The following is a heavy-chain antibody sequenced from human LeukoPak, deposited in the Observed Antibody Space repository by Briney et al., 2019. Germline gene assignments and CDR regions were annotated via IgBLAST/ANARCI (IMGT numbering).Heavy chain of an antibody. CDR1: GGSISSSSYY. V-gene: IGHV4-39*02. D-gene: IGHD2-2*01. CDR2: IYYNGST. J-gene: IGHJ4*02. Sequence: SETLPLTCTVSGGSISSSSYYWGWIRQPPGKGLEWIGTIYYNGSTSYNPSLKSRVIISVDTSKNQFSLKLGSVTAADTAVYYCARVGGSTGYWGQGTLVTVSS. CDR3: ARVGGSTGY.